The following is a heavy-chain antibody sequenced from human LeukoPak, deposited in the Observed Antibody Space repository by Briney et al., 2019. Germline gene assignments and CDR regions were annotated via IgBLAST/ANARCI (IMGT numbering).Heavy chain of an antibody. Sequence: ASVKVSCKASGYTFTSYYMHWVRQAPGQGLEWMGIINPSGGSTSYAQKFQGRVTMTRDTSTSTVYMELSSLRSEDTAVYYCARASIRFSPLDAFDIWGQGTMVTVSS. CDR3: ARASIRFSPLDAFDI. CDR2: INPSGGST. CDR1: GYTFTSYY. V-gene: IGHV1-46*01. J-gene: IGHJ3*02. D-gene: IGHD3-3*01.